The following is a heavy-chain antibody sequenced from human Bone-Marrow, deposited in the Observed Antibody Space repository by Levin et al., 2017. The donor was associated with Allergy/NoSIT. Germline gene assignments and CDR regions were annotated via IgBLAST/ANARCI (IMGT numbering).Heavy chain of an antibody. J-gene: IGHJ4*02. V-gene: IGHV3-23*01. CDR2: INGRGSST. CDR1: GFTFSQYS. CDR3: AKESPNCGGGCFSLVDY. D-gene: IGHD2-21*02. Sequence: GGSLRLSCVASGFTFSQYSMCWVRQAPGKGLEWVSLINGRGSSTFYADSVRGRFIVSRDNSKDTVYLQMSSLRAEDTAVYYCAKESPNCGGGCFSLVDYWGQGTLVTVSS.